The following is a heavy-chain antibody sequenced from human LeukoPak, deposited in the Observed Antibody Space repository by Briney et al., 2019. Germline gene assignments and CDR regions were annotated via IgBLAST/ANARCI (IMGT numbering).Heavy chain of an antibody. CDR3: VKRPYCGGDCYYFDY. CDR2: ISSSGGST. D-gene: IGHD2-21*02. Sequence: PGGSLRLSCSASGFTFSSYAMHRVRQAPGKGLEYVSTISSSGGSTYYPDSVKGRFTISRDNSKNTLYLQMSSLRAEDTAVYYCVKRPYCGGDCYYFDYWGQGTLVTVSS. J-gene: IGHJ4*02. V-gene: IGHV3-64D*06. CDR1: GFTFSSYA.